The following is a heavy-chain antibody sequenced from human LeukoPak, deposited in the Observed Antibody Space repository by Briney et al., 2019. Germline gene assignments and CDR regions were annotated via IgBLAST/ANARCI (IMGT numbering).Heavy chain of an antibody. D-gene: IGHD1-26*01. Sequence: GGSLRLSCAASGFTFNNYALTWVRQAPGKGLAWVSTISGSDGSTYYADSVKGRFTISRDISKNTLYLQMNTLRAEDTAVYYCAKGSGTYTNDAFDIWGQGTMVTVSS. CDR2: ISGSDGST. J-gene: IGHJ3*02. V-gene: IGHV3-23*01. CDR3: AKGSGTYTNDAFDI. CDR1: GFTFNNYA.